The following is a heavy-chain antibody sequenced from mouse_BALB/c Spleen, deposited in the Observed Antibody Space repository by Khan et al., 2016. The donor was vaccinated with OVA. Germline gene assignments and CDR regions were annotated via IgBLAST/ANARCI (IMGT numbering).Heavy chain of an antibody. CDR3: AREGYGSWSY. CDR2: INPGSGDP. V-gene: IGHV1-54*01. J-gene: IGHJ3*01. D-gene: IGHD1-1*02. Sequence: QVQLQQSGAELVRPGTSVKVSCKASGYAFNNYMIEWVKQRPGQGLEWIGVINPGSGDPKYNEKIKGKATLTADKSSNTAYLQLSSLTSDDSAVYFCAREGYGSWSYWGQGTLVTVSA. CDR1: GYAFNNYM.